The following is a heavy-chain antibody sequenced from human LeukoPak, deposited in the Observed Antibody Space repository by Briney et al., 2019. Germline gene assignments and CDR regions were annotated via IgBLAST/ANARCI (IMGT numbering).Heavy chain of an antibody. CDR3: AKDPYYYGSGSYSVYFDY. CDR1: GCTVSSNY. D-gene: IGHD3-10*01. V-gene: IGHV3-23*01. CDR2: ISGSGGST. J-gene: IGHJ4*02. Sequence: GGSLRLSCAASGCTVSSNYMSWVRQPPGKGLEWVSAISGSGGSTYYADSVKGRFTISRDNSKNTLYLQMNSLRAEDTAVYYCAKDPYYYGSGSYSVYFDYWGQGTLVTVSS.